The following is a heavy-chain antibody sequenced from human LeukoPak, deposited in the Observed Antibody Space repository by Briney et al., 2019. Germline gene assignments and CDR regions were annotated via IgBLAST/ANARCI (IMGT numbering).Heavy chain of an antibody. CDR1: GYTFTSYG. CDR2: ISAYNGNT. D-gene: IGHD3-16*01. J-gene: IGHJ4*02. Sequence: ASVKVCCKASGYTFTSYGISWVRQAPGQGLEWMGWISAYNGNTNYAQKLQGRVTMTTDTSTSTAYMELRSLRSDDTAVYYCARDRITFGGVIGAFDYWGQGTLVTVSS. CDR3: ARDRITFGGVIGAFDY. V-gene: IGHV1-18*01.